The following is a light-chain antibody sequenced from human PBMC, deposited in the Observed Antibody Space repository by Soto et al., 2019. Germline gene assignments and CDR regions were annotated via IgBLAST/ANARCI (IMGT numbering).Light chain of an antibody. CDR3: QQYGSSPLT. CDR2: GAS. V-gene: IGKV3-20*01. CDR1: QSVSSSY. J-gene: IGKJ4*01. Sequence: EIVLTESPGTLYLSQGERATLSCRASQSVSSSYLAWYQQKPGQAPRLLIYGASSRATGIPDRFSGSGSGTDFTLTISRLEPEDFAVYYCQQYGSSPLTFGGGTKVDI.